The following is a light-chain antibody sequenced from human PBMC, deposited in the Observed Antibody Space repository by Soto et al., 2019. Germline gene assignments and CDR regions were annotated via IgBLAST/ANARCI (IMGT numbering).Light chain of an antibody. CDR1: QGVNRY. Sequence: EIVLTQSPATLSLSPGERATLSCRASQGVNRYLAWYQQKPGQAPRLLIYDASNRATGVPARFIGSGSGTDFTLIISSLVPEDFSVYYCQQRSNWPPYTFGQGTKGDIK. CDR2: DAS. V-gene: IGKV3-11*01. J-gene: IGKJ2*01. CDR3: QQRSNWPPYT.